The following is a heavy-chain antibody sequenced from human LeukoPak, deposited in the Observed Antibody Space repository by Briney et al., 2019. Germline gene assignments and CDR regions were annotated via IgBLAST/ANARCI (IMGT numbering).Heavy chain of an antibody. Sequence: SETLSLTCTVSGYSISSGYYWGWIRQPPGKGQGWIGSIYHSGSTYYNPSLKSRVTISVDTSKNQFSLKLSSVTAADTAVYYCARRIAARHFDYWGQGTLVTVSS. V-gene: IGHV4-38-2*02. CDR2: IYHSGST. CDR1: GYSISSGYY. CDR3: ARRIAARHFDY. D-gene: IGHD6-6*01. J-gene: IGHJ4*02.